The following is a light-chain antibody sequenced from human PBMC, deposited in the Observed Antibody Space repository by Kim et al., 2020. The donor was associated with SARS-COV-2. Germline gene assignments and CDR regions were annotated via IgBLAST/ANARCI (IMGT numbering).Light chain of an antibody. CDR3: LQHSDYPWT. CDR1: QGVSNY. V-gene: IGKV1-17*03. J-gene: IGKJ1*01. Sequence: DIQMTQSPSAMSASVGDRVTITCRASQGVSNYLGWFQQKPGKVPKRLIYRVSSLQSGVPSRFSGSGYGTEFTLTISSLQPGDFATYYCLQHSDYPWTFGQGTKVDIK. CDR2: RVS.